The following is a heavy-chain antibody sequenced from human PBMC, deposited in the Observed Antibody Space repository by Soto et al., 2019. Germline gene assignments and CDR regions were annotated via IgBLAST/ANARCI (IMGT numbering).Heavy chain of an antibody. D-gene: IGHD3-10*01. V-gene: IGHV1-69*02. CDR2: IIPILGIA. Sequence: QVQQVQSGAEVKKPGSSVKVSCKASGGTFSSYTISWVRQAPGQGLEWMGRIIPILGIANYAQKFQGRVTITADKSTSTAYMELSSLRSEDTAVYYCARASTYYYGSGSWGWFDPWGQGTLVTVS. CDR3: ARASTYYYGSGSWGWFDP. J-gene: IGHJ5*02. CDR1: GGTFSSYT.